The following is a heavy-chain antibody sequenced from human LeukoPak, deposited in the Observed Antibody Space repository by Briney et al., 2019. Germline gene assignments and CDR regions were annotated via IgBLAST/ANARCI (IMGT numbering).Heavy chain of an antibody. CDR3: AKSSYYYGSGSSNWFDP. D-gene: IGHD3-10*01. J-gene: IGHJ5*02. CDR2: IRYDGSNK. V-gene: IGHV3-30*02. Sequence: GGSLRLSCAASGFTFSSYGMHWVRQAPGKGLEWVAFIRYDGSNKYYADSVKGRFTISRDNSKNTLYLQMNSLRAEDTAVYYCAKSSYYYGSGSSNWFDPWGQGTLVTVSS. CDR1: GFTFSSYG.